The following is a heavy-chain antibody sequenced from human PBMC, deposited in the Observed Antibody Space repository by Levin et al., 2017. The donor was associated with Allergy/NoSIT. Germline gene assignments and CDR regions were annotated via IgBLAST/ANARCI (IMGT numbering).Heavy chain of an antibody. CDR3: ARVGYYDSSGYYYSSRAWNWFDP. CDR2: INHSGST. V-gene: IGHV4-34*01. D-gene: IGHD3-22*01. J-gene: IGHJ5*02. Sequence: SETLSLTCAVYGGSFSGYYWSWIRQPPGKGLEWIGEINHSGSTNYNPSLKSRVTISVDTSKNQFSLKLSSVTAADTAVYYCARVGYYDSSGYYYSSRAWNWFDPWGQGTLVTVSS. CDR1: GGSFSGYY.